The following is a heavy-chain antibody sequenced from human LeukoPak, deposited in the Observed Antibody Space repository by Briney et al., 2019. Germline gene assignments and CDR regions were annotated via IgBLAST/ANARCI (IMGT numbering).Heavy chain of an antibody. CDR3: ARGLGIVLMVYAPRVGMDV. V-gene: IGHV1-8*01. J-gene: IGHJ6*02. D-gene: IGHD2-8*01. Sequence: ASVKVSCKASGYTFTSYDINWVRQATGQGLEWMGWMNPNSGNTGYAQKFQGRVTMTRNTSISTAYMELSSLRSEDTAVYYCARGLGIVLMVYAPRVGMDVWGQGTTVTVSS. CDR1: GYTFTSYD. CDR2: MNPNSGNT.